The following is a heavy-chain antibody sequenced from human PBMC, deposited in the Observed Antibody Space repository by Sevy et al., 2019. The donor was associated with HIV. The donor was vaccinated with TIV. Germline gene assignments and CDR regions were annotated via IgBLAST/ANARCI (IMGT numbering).Heavy chain of an antibody. V-gene: IGHV1-2*02. D-gene: IGHD3-22*01. CDR2: INPNSAVT. Sequence: ASVKVSCKASGYTFTDYYIHWVRQAPGQGLEWMGWINPNSAVTNYPQKFQGRVTMLRDTSISTAYMELTSLRSDDTAVYYCARKCEDSSASVYDYWGQGTLVTVSS. J-gene: IGHJ4*02. CDR3: ARKCEDSSASVYDY. CDR1: GYTFTDYY.